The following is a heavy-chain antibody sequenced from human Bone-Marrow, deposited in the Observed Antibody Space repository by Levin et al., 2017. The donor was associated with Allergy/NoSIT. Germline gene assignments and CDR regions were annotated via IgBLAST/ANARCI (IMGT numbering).Heavy chain of an antibody. J-gene: IGHJ5*02. V-gene: IGHV3-15*01. CDR1: GFTFSNAW. D-gene: IGHD1-7*01. CDR2: IKSKTDGETT. CDR3: STGLRNNWKYYWFDP. Sequence: GGSLRLSCAASGFTFSNAWMSWVRQAPGKGLEWVGRIKSKTDGETTDYAAPVKGRFTISRDDSKNTLYLQINSLKTEDTAVYYCSTGLRNNWKYYWFDPWGQGTLVTVSS.